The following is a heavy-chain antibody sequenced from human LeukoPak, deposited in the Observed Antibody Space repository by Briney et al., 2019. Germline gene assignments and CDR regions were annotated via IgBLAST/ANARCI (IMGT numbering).Heavy chain of an antibody. D-gene: IGHD3-3*01. V-gene: IGHV3-21*01. CDR3: AGHEVRFLEWPYYYYMDV. CDR1: GFTFSSYS. Sequence: GGFLRLSCAASGFTFSSYSMNWVRQAPGKGLEWVSSISSSSSYIYYADSVKGRFTISRDNAKNSPYLQMNSLRAEDTAVYYCAGHEVRFLEWPYYYYMDVWGKGTTVTVSS. CDR2: ISSSSSYI. J-gene: IGHJ6*03.